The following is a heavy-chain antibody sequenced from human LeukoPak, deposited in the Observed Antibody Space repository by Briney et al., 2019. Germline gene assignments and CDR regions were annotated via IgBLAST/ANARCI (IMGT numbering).Heavy chain of an antibody. Sequence: SETLSLTCTVSGGSISSYYWSWIRQPPGKGLEWIGYIYYSGSTNYNPSLKSRVTISVDTSKNQFSLKLSSVTAADTAVYYCARDKGGWYYYDSSGSVPFDLWGRGTLVTVSS. CDR2: IYYSGST. D-gene: IGHD3-22*01. CDR3: ARDKGGWYYYDSSGSVPFDL. V-gene: IGHV4-59*01. J-gene: IGHJ2*01. CDR1: GGSISSYY.